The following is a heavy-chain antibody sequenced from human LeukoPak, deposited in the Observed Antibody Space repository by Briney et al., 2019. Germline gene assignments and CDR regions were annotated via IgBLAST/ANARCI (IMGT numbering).Heavy chain of an antibody. CDR2: IYHSGST. Sequence: SGTLSLTCAVSGGSISSSNWWSWVRQPPGKGLEWIGEIYHSGSTNYNPSLKSRVTISVDKSKNQFSLKLSSVTAADTAVYYCARAATLWYYYDSSGYYYFDYWGQGTLVTVSS. V-gene: IGHV4-4*02. CDR1: GGSISSSNW. J-gene: IGHJ4*02. CDR3: ARAATLWYYYDSSGYYYFDY. D-gene: IGHD3-22*01.